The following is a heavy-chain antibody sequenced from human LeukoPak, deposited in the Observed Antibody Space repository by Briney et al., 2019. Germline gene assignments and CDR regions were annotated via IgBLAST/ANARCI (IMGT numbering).Heavy chain of an antibody. D-gene: IGHD3-3*01. V-gene: IGHV3-23*01. CDR1: GFTFSSYA. CDR3: ASSRYYDFWSGYYTFDY. Sequence: GGSLRLSCAASGFTFSSYAMSWVRQAPGKGLEWVSAISGSGGSTYYADSVKGRFTISRDNSKNTLYLQMNSLRAEDTAVYYCASSRYYDFWSGYYTFDYWGQGTLVTVSS. CDR2: ISGSGGST. J-gene: IGHJ4*02.